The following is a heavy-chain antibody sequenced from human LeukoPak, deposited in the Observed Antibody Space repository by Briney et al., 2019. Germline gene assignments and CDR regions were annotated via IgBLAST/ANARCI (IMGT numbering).Heavy chain of an antibody. J-gene: IGHJ2*01. Sequence: SETLSLTCTVSGGSISSFYWGWIRQLPGKGLEWIGFIHYSGSTNYNPSLKSRVTISVDTSKNQFSLKLSPVTAADTAVYYCARRIWADWYFDLWGRGTLVTVSS. V-gene: IGHV4-59*08. CDR1: GGSISSFY. D-gene: IGHD6-19*01. CDR3: ARRIWADWYFDL. CDR2: IHYSGST.